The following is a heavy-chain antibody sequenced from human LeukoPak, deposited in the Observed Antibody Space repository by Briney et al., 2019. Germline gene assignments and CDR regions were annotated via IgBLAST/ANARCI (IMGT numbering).Heavy chain of an antibody. CDR3: GRSSLIYYDRKDF. Sequence: ASVKVSCKASGYTFTSYGISWVRQAPGQGLEWMGWISAYNGNTNYAQKFQGRVTMTTDTSTSTAYIEVRSARSAGTAVYYCGRSSLIYYDRKDFWGQGTLVTVSS. D-gene: IGHD3-22*01. CDR2: ISAYNGNT. V-gene: IGHV1-18*01. CDR1: GYTFTSYG. J-gene: IGHJ4*02.